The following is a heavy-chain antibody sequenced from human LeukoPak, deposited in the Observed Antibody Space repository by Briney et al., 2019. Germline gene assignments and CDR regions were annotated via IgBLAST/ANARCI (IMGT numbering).Heavy chain of an antibody. CDR2: VYFDGGT. V-gene: IGHV4-39*07. Sequence: PSETLSLTCTVSGGSVTSGIYHWGWIRQSPGKGLEWIGSVYFDGGTHYNPSLQSRVTVSIDTSKNQFSLRLSSVTAADTAFYYCARDHYYDGRGRFDPWGQGTLVTVSS. CDR3: ARDHYYDGRGRFDP. D-gene: IGHD3-16*01. J-gene: IGHJ5*02. CDR1: GGSVTSGIYH.